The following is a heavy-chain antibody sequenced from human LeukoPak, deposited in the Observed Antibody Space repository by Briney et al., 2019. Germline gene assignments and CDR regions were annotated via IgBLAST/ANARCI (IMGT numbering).Heavy chain of an antibody. J-gene: IGHJ3*02. CDR3: ARLTPRYADAFDI. CDR1: RYTFTSYG. D-gene: IGHD5-12*01. Sequence: ASVKVSCKASRYTFTSYGISWVRQAPGQGLEWMGWISAYNGNTYYAQKLQGRVTMTTDTSTSTAYMELRSLRSDDTAVYYRARLTPRYADAFDIWGQGTMVTVSS. V-gene: IGHV1-18*01. CDR2: ISAYNGNT.